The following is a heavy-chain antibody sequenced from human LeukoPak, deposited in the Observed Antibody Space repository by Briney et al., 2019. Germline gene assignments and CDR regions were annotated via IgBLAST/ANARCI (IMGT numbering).Heavy chain of an antibody. Sequence: SVKVSCKASGYTFTSYAISWVRQAPGQGLEWMGGIIPIFGTANYAQKFQGRVTITADESTSTAYMELSSLRSEDTAVYYCAAHEDIVVVPAAMDYWGQGTLVTVSS. D-gene: IGHD2-2*01. CDR2: IIPIFGTA. CDR1: GYTFTSYA. V-gene: IGHV1-69*13. CDR3: AAHEDIVVVPAAMDY. J-gene: IGHJ4*02.